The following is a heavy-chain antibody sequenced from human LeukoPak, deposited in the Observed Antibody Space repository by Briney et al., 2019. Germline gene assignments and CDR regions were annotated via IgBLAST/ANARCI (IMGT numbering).Heavy chain of an antibody. J-gene: IGHJ6*03. Sequence: PGGSLRLSCAASGFIFSAYGMHWVRQAPGERLEWVAYIRHDESRTFYADSVKGRFTISRDDSKNTLYLQMHILRAEDTALYYCAKPVIPSSYQETYYMDVWGKGTTVTVS. V-gene: IGHV3-30*02. CDR1: GFIFSAYG. D-gene: IGHD2-21*01. CDR2: IRHDESRT. CDR3: AKPVIPSSYQETYYMDV.